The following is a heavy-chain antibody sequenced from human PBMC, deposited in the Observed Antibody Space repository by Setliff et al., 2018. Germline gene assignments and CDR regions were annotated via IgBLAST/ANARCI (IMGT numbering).Heavy chain of an antibody. J-gene: IGHJ4*02. D-gene: IGHD2-15*01. CDR3: ARTCSGSGCYAGLES. Sequence: QPGGSLRLSCAASGFTFSSYGMHWVRQAPGKGLEWVAVIWDDGGNKYHADSVKGRFTISRDNSKNTLYLQMNSLRPEDTAVYYCARTCSGSGCYAGLESWGQGTPVTVSS. CDR2: IWDDGGNK. CDR1: GFTFSSYG. V-gene: IGHV3-33*08.